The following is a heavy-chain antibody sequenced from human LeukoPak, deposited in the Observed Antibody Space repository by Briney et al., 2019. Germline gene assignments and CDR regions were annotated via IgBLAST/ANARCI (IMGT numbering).Heavy chain of an antibody. CDR1: GFTFSSYA. CDR3: AKIPLLWFGALLRSYYFDY. V-gene: IGHV3-23*01. CDR2: ISGSGGSA. J-gene: IGHJ4*02. Sequence: GGSLRLSCAASGFTFSSYAMSWVRQAPGKGLEWVSAISGSGGSAYYADSVKGRFTISRDNSKNTLYLQMNSLRAEDTAVYYCAKIPLLWFGALLRSYYFDYWGQGTLVTVSS. D-gene: IGHD3-10*01.